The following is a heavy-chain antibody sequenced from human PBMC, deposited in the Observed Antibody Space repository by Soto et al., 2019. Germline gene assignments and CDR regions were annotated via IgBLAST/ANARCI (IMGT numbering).Heavy chain of an antibody. D-gene: IGHD3-10*01. Sequence: QVQLQQWGAGLLKPSETLSLTCAVYGGSFSGYYWSWIRQPPGKGLEWIGEINHSGSTNYNPSLKSRVTISVDTSKNQFSLKLSSVTAADTAVYYCARSPMVRFPYYYYYMDVWGKGTTVTVSS. V-gene: IGHV4-34*01. CDR2: INHSGST. J-gene: IGHJ6*03. CDR3: ARSPMVRFPYYYYYMDV. CDR1: GGSFSGYY.